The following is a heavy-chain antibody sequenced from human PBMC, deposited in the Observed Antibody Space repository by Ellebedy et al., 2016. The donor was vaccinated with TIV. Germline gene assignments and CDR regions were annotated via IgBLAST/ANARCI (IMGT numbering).Heavy chain of an antibody. CDR2: IYYSGST. Sequence: MPSETLSLTCPLSGGSITSYYSTRIRQPPGQGLEWIGYIYYSGSTNYNPSLQSRVTMSIDTSKNQFSLKLNSVTAADTAVYYCARPSRTGGVYYQFGIDVWGQGTAVTVSS. CDR1: GGSITSYY. V-gene: IGHV4-59*08. J-gene: IGHJ6*02. CDR3: ARPSRTGGVYYQFGIDV. D-gene: IGHD2-8*01.